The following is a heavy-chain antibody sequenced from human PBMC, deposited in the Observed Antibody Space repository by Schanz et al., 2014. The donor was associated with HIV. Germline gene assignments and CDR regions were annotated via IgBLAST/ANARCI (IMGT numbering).Heavy chain of an antibody. CDR2: ISAYNGNT. Sequence: QVQLLQSAAEVKKPGASVKVSCKASGYTFISYGISWVRQAPGQGLEWMGRISAYNGNTNYVQKFQGRVTMTTDTSTSTAYMELRSLRSDDTAVYYCARDQGGLRPTAFDYWGQGALVTVSS. CDR3: ARDQGGLRPTAFDY. V-gene: IGHV1-18*01. J-gene: IGHJ4*02. CDR1: GYTFISYG. D-gene: IGHD3-16*01.